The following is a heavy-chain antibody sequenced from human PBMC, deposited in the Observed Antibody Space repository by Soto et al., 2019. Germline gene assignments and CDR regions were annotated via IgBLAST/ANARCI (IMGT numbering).Heavy chain of an antibody. CDR2: ISGSGAGT. J-gene: IGHJ5*02. CDR1: GFRIDSYG. D-gene: IGHD1-1*01. V-gene: IGHV3-23*01. CDR3: AKSMMATTGANWLDP. Sequence: GRSLRLSCVAAGFRIDSYGMNWVRQAPGKGLQWVSSISGSGAGTYYADSVKGRFTVSRDNSKNTVFLQMNSLRAEDTAIYYCAKSMMATTGANWLDPWGQGTLVTVSS.